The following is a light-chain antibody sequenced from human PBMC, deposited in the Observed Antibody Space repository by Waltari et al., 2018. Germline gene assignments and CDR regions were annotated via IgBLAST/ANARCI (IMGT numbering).Light chain of an antibody. CDR2: WAS. V-gene: IGKV4-1*01. J-gene: IGKJ2*03. Sequence: DIVMTQSPDSLAVSLGERATINCQSSQSVLYSSNSKNYLAWYQQKPGQPPKLLIYWASTRESGVPDRFSGSGSGTDFILAISSLQAEDVAVYYCQQYYDTPYSFGQGTKLEIK. CDR3: QQYYDTPYS. CDR1: QSVLYSSNSKNY.